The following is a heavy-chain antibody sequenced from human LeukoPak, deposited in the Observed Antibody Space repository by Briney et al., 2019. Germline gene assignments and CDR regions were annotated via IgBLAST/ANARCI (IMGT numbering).Heavy chain of an antibody. D-gene: IGHD3-10*01. V-gene: IGHV3-30*04. CDR1: GFTFSSYA. CDR2: ISYDGSNK. J-gene: IGHJ4*02. Sequence: GGSLRLSCAASGFTFSSYAMHWVRQAPGKGLEWVAVISYDGSNKYYADSVKGRFTISRDNSKNTLYLQMNSLRAEDTAVYYCAKATYYYGSGSRKFDYWGQGTLVTVSS. CDR3: AKATYYYGSGSRKFDY.